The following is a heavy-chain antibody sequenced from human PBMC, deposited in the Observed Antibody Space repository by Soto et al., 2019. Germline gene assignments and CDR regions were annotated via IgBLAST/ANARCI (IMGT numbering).Heavy chain of an antibody. V-gene: IGHV3-48*01. D-gene: IGHD2-2*01. J-gene: IGHJ6*02. CDR2: INSDSSSI. CDR3: ARDLRVLAAMLGYYYYYGMDV. Sequence: GSLRLSCAASGFTFSSFGMNWVRQAPGKGLKWVSYINSDSSSIYYADSVKGRFTISRDNAKNSLHFQMNSLRAEDTAVYYCARDLRVLAAMLGYYYYYGMDVWGQGTTVTVSS. CDR1: GFTFSSFG.